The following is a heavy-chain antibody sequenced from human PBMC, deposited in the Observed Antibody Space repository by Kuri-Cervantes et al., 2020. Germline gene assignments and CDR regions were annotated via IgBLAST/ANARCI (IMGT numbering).Heavy chain of an antibody. CDR1: GYTFTSYD. Sequence: SVKVSCKASGYTFTSYDINWVRQATGQGLEWMGWMNPNSGNTGYAQKFQGRVTMTRNTSISTAYMELSSLRSEDTAVYYCAGPTPDHWYYDFWSGFDGMDVWGQGTTVTVSS. J-gene: IGHJ6*02. CDR3: AGPTPDHWYYDFWSGFDGMDV. D-gene: IGHD3-3*01. V-gene: IGHV1-8*01. CDR2: MNPNSGNT.